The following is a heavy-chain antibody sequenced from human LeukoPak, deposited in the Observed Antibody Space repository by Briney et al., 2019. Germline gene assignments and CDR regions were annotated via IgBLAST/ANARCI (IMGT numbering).Heavy chain of an antibody. D-gene: IGHD3-10*01. CDR3: ARDRDSPMARGVINEFDY. V-gene: IGHV3-30-3*01. J-gene: IGHJ4*02. CDR2: ISYDGSNK. Sequence: GGSLRLSCAASGFTFGNTWMSWVRQAPGKGLEWVAVISYDGSNKYYADSVKGRFTISRDNSKNTLYLQMNSLRAEDTAVYYCARDRDSPMARGVINEFDYWGQGTLVTVSS. CDR1: GFTFGNTW.